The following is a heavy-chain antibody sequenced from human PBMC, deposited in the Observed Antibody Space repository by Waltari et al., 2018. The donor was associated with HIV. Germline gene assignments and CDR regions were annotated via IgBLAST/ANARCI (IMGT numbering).Heavy chain of an antibody. CDR3: AEIGYSTNWHKDAFDV. V-gene: IGHV4-39*01. CDR2: LYSNWNT. Sequence: QLQLQESGPGLVKPSETVSLSCTVSGGSISSSTYYWGWIRQPPGKGLEWIGSLYSNWNTYYNPSLKSRVTISVDTSKSQFSLKLDSVTAADTAVYYCAEIGYSTNWHKDAFDVWGQGTMVTVSS. J-gene: IGHJ3*01. D-gene: IGHD2-8*01. CDR1: GGSISSSTYY.